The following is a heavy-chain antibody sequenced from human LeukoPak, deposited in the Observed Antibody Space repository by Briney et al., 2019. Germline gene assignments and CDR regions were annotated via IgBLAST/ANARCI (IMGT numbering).Heavy chain of an antibody. Sequence: SETLSLTCTVSGGSISSSSFYWGWIRQPPGKGLEWIGIIYYSGSTYYNPSLKSRVTISVDTSKNQFSLKLNSVTAADTAVYYCASLVVAATTPHLGPWGQGTLVTVSS. CDR1: GGSISSSSFY. V-gene: IGHV4-39*01. J-gene: IGHJ5*02. CDR2: IYYSGST. CDR3: ASLVVAATTPHLGP. D-gene: IGHD2-15*01.